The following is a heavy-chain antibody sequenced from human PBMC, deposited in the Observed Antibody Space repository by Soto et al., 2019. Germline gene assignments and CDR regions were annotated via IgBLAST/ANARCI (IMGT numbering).Heavy chain of an antibody. CDR3: ARGVFLRYFDSSLDY. D-gene: IGHD3-9*01. CDR1: GYTFTSYG. Sequence: QVQLVQSGAEVKKPGASVKVSCKASGYTFTSYGISWVRQAPGQGLEGMGRISAYNGNSNYTQKLQGRVTMTTETSTSTAYMELRSLRSDDTAVYYCARGVFLRYFDSSLDYWGQGTLVTVSS. J-gene: IGHJ4*02. V-gene: IGHV1-18*01. CDR2: ISAYNGNS.